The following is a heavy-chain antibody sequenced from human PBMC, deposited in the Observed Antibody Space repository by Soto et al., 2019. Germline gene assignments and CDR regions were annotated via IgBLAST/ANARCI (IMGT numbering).Heavy chain of an antibody. CDR1: GFIFSDSA. V-gene: IGHV3-73*01. CDR3: TRLWPTEIAVVPAGGAYYYGMDV. Sequence: GGSLRLSCAASGFIFSDSAMHWVRQASGKGLEWVGRIRSKANSYATAYAASVKGRFTISRDDSKNTAYLQMNSLKADDTAVYYCTRLWPTEIAVVPAGGAYYYGMDVWGQGTTVTVSS. D-gene: IGHD2-2*01. J-gene: IGHJ6*02. CDR2: IRSKANSYAT.